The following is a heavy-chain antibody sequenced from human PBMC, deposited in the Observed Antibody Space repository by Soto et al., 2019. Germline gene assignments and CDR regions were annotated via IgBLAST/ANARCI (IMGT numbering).Heavy chain of an antibody. CDR2: INSDGSRT. V-gene: IGHV3-74*01. CDR1: GFTFSSYW. CDR3: ARIGTGYYYMDV. D-gene: IGHD1-1*01. J-gene: IGHJ6*03. Sequence: EVQLVESGGGLVQPGGSLRLSCAASGFTFSSYWMHWVRQAPGKGLVWVSRINSDGSRTSYADSVKGRFTISRDNAKNTVYLQMNSLSAGDTAVYYCARIGTGYYYMDVWGKGTTVTVSS.